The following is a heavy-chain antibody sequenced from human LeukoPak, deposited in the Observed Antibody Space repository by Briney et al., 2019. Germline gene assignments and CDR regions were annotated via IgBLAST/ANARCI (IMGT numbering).Heavy chain of an antibody. CDR3: AREDYGSGSYLGY. Sequence: PSETLSLTCAVYGGSFSGYYWSWIRQPAGKGLEWIGRIYTSGSTNYNPSLKSRVTMSVDTSKNQFSLKLSSVTAADTAVYYCAREDYGSGSYLGYRGQGTLVTVSS. D-gene: IGHD3-10*01. CDR1: GGSFSGYY. J-gene: IGHJ4*02. V-gene: IGHV4-4*07. CDR2: IYTSGST.